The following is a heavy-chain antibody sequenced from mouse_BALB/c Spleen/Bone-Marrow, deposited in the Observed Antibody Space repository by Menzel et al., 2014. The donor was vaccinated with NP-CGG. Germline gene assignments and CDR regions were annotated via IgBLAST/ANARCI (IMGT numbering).Heavy chain of an antibody. D-gene: IGHD1-1*01. V-gene: IGHV1S81*02. CDR2: INPSNGRT. CDR3: ARSFGDYYGSSYYLDY. Sequence: VQPQQSGAELVKPGASVKPSCRASAYSFISYWMHWVKQRPGQGLEWIGEINPSNGRTNYNEKFQSKATLTVDKSSTTAYIQLSSLTSEDSAVYYCARSFGDYYGSSYYLDYWGQVTSLTVSS. J-gene: IGHJ2*02. CDR1: AYSFISYW.